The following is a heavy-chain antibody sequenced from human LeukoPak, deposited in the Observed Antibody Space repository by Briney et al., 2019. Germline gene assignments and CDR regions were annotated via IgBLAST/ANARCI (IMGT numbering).Heavy chain of an antibody. CDR1: GFTFDDYA. CDR3: AKARGVVVITPFDY. V-gene: IGHV3-9*01. CDR2: ISWNSGSI. Sequence: GRSLRLSCAASGFTFDDYAMLWVRQAPGKGLEWVSGISWNSGSIGYADSVKGRFTISRDNAKNSLYLQMNSLRAEDTALYYCAKARGVVVITPFDYWGQGTLVTVSS. J-gene: IGHJ4*02. D-gene: IGHD3-22*01.